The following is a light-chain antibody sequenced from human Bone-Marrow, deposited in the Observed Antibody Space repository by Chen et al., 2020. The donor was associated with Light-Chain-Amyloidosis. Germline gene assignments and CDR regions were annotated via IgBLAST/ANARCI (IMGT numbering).Light chain of an antibody. V-gene: IGKV4-1*01. CDR2: FAS. CDR3: QQYYNVPFT. Sequence: DIVRTQSLDALAVSLGERATINCKSSQSVLYSSNNQNCLTWYQQKPGQPPKLLIYFASTRESGVPDRFSGSGSGTDFTLTISSLQAEDVAVYYCQQYYNVPFTFGPGTKVDIK. CDR1: QSVLYSSNNQNC. J-gene: IGKJ3*01.